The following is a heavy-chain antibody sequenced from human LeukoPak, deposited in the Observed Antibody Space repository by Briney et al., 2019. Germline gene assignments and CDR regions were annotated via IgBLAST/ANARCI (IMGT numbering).Heavy chain of an antibody. J-gene: IGHJ5*02. D-gene: IGHD3-22*01. CDR3: ARDTYYAPFDP. CDR2: IRGAWTDP. V-gene: IGHV3-74*01. Sequence: GGSLRLSCAASGFAFNTYWMHWFRQVPGEGLVWVSRIRGAWTDPIYADSVKGRFTISSDNAKNTLYLQLNSMRADAPSLYYCARDTYYAPFDPWGQGTLVIVSS. CDR1: GFAFNTYW.